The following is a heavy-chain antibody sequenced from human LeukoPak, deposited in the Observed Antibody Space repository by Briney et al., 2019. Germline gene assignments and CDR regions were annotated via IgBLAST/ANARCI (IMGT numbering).Heavy chain of an antibody. Sequence: PGGSLRLSCAASGFTFSSYWMSWVRQAPGKGLEWVANIKQDGSEKYYVDSVKGRFTISRDNAKNSLFLQMNSLRGEDTAVYYCARVPPRIRGGTFDIWGQGTMVTVSS. CDR3: ARVPPRIRGGTFDI. CDR2: IKQDGSEK. V-gene: IGHV3-7*01. D-gene: IGHD2-15*01. CDR1: GFTFSSYW. J-gene: IGHJ3*02.